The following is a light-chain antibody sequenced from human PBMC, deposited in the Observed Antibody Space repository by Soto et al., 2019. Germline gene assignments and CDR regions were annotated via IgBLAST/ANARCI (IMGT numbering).Light chain of an antibody. Sequence: VLTQSPATLSLSPGERATLSCRASQSVSSNLAWYQQKPGQAPRLLIYGASTRATGIPARFSGSGSGTEFTLTISSLQSEDFAVYYCQQYNNWPPVTFGPGTKVDIK. V-gene: IGKV3-15*01. CDR3: QQYNNWPPVT. J-gene: IGKJ3*01. CDR1: QSVSSN. CDR2: GAS.